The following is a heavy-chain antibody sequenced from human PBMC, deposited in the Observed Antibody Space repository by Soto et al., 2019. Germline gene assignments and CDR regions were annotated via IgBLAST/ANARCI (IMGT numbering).Heavy chain of an antibody. D-gene: IGHD6-25*01. Sequence: QVQLQDSCPGLVKASETLSLICTGSGGSVSSSSYYWAWIRQPPGKGPEWIGRIHYSGTTDYNMALEGRVTISMDPSKNPFALKLSSVTAADTAIYYCARPRGTSGWDGSWFDPCGPGILVTVSS. CDR1: GGSVSSSSYY. CDR2: IHYSGTT. CDR3: ARPRGTSGWDGSWFDP. V-gene: IGHV4-39*07. J-gene: IGHJ5*02.